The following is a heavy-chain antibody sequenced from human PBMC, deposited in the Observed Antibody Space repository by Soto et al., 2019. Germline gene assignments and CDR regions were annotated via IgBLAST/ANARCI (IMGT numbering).Heavy chain of an antibody. CDR2: ISGSGGST. CDR3: AKDALTGPYYYGMDV. Sequence: GGSLRLSCATSGFTFSRCAMSWVRQAPGKGLEWVSAISGSGGSTYYADSVKGRFTISRDNSKNTLYLQMNSLRAEDTAVYYCAKDALTGPYYYGMDVWGQGTTVTVSS. CDR1: GFTFSRCA. J-gene: IGHJ6*02. V-gene: IGHV3-23*01. D-gene: IGHD1-20*01.